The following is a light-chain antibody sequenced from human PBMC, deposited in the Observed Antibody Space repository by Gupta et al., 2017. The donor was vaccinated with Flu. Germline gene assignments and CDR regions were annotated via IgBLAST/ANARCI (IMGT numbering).Light chain of an antibody. CDR2: EVS. CDR1: SADVGVYNY. Sequence: QSALTQPASVSASPGHPITISCTRTSADVGVYNYVSWYQQHSGKVPKLLIYEVSNRPSGISDRFSGSKSGNTASLTISGLQADDEADYYCSSYTATHTLEFGGGTKLTVL. CDR3: SSYTATHTLE. V-gene: IGLV2-14*03. J-gene: IGLJ2*01.